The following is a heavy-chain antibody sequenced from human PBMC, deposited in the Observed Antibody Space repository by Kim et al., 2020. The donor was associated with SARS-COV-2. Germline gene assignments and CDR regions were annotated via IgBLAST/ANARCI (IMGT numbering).Heavy chain of an antibody. Sequence: GGSLRLSCAASGFTFSSYGMHWVRQAPGKGLEWVAVISYDGSNKYYADSVKGRFTISRDNSKNTLYLQMNSLRAEDTAVYYCARGRGGGYCSSTSCYYYYYGMDVWGQGATGTVSS. CDR2: ISYDGSNK. V-gene: IGHV3-33*05. D-gene: IGHD2-2*03. CDR1: GFTFSSYG. J-gene: IGHJ6*02. CDR3: ARGRGGGYCSSTSCYYYYYGMDV.